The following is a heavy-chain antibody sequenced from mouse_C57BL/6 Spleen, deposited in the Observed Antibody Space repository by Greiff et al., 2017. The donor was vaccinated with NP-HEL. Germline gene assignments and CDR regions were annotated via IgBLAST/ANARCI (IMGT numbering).Heavy chain of an antibody. CDR3: TTWDYDYSWFAY. CDR2: IDPENGDT. J-gene: IGHJ3*01. Sequence: EVQLQQSGAELVRPGASVKLSCTASGFNIKDDYMHWVKQRPEQGLEWIGWIDPENGDTEYASKFQGKATITADTSSNTAYLQLSSLTSEDTAVYYCTTWDYDYSWFAYWGQGTLVTVSA. CDR1: GFNIKDDY. V-gene: IGHV14-4*01. D-gene: IGHD2-4*01.